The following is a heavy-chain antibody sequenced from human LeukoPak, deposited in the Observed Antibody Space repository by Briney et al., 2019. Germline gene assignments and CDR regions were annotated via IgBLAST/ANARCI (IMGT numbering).Heavy chain of an antibody. CDR2: ISWDGGST. CDR3: AKDDSSGYPDY. J-gene: IGHJ4*02. CDR1: GFTFDDYT. D-gene: IGHD3-22*01. V-gene: IGHV3-43*01. Sequence: PGGSLRLSCAASGFTFDDYTMHWVRQAPGKGLEWVSLISWDGGSTYYADSVKGRSTISRDNSKNSLYLQMNSLRTEDTALYYCAKDDSSGYPDYWGQGTLVTVSS.